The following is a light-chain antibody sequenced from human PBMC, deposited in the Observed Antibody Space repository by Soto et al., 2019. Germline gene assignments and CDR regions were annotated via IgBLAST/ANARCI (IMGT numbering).Light chain of an antibody. CDR2: GIS. V-gene: IGKV3-15*01. J-gene: IGKJ5*01. Sequence: MVMTQSPAILSVSPGESATLSCRASQSVNSNYLAWYQQHPGQPPRLLIYGISTRATGIPARFSGSGSGTEFRLAISSLQSEDFAVYYCQQYSKWPITFGQGTRLEIK. CDR1: QSVNSN. CDR3: QQYSKWPIT.